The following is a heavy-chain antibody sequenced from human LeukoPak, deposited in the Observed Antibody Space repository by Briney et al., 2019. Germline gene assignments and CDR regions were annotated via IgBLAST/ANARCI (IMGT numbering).Heavy chain of an antibody. J-gene: IGHJ5*02. Sequence: SAKVSCKASGGTFNNYAISWVRQAPGQGLEWMGVLIPIFGSTNYAQRFQGRLTIITDESMSTAYMELSSLESEDTAVYYCARSGHASISTWFDPWGQGTLVTVSS. CDR1: GGTFNNYA. D-gene: IGHD5-12*01. CDR2: LIPIFGST. V-gene: IGHV1-69*05. CDR3: ARSGHASISTWFDP.